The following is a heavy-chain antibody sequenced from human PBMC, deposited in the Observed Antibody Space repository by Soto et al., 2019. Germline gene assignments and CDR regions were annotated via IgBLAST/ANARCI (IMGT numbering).Heavy chain of an antibody. V-gene: IGHV3-53*01. Sequence: WGSLRLSCAASEFTVISNYMNFFRQAPLKGLECVSTIYSGGSTYYADSVKGRFTISRDNSKNTLYLQMNNLRAEDTAVYYCAGRVGATNYGMDVWGQGTTVTVSS. CDR2: IYSGGST. D-gene: IGHD1-26*01. CDR3: AGRVGATNYGMDV. CDR1: EFTVISNY. J-gene: IGHJ6*02.